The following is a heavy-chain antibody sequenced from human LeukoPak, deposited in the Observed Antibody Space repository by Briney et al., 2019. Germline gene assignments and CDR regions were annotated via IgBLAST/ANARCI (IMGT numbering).Heavy chain of an antibody. V-gene: IGHV3-23*01. D-gene: IGHD5-18*01. J-gene: IGHJ4*02. CDR1: AFTFSSYA. Sequence: TGGSLRLSCAASAFTFSSYAMSWVRQAPGKGLEWVSAISGSGGSTYYADSVKGRFTISRDNSKNTLYLQMNSLRAEDTAVYYCAKSLWSREGYYFDYWGQGTLVTVSS. CDR3: AKSLWSREGYYFDY. CDR2: ISGSGGST.